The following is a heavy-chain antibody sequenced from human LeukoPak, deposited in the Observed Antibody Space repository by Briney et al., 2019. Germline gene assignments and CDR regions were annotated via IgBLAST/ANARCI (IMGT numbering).Heavy chain of an antibody. D-gene: IGHD6-13*01. CDR2: ISGSGGTT. CDR3: AKALPGIAAADH. Sequence: GGSLRLSCAASGFTFSNYAMTWVRQAPGKGLEWVSTISGSGGTTYYADSVEGRFTISRDSSKNTLYLQMNSLRAEDTAVYYCAKALPGIAAADHWGQGTLVTVSS. CDR1: GFTFSNYA. J-gene: IGHJ4*02. V-gene: IGHV3-23*01.